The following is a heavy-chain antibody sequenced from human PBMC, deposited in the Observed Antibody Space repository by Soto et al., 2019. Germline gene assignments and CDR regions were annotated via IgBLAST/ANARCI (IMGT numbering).Heavy chain of an antibody. CDR1: GFTFDDYA. CDR3: AKGTESSGHEYYFDY. J-gene: IGHJ4*02. CDR2: ISWNSDTI. V-gene: IGHV3-9*01. Sequence: EAHLVESGGGLVQPGRSLRLSCATSGFTFDDYAIHWVRQAPGKGLEWVSGISWNSDTIYYADSVKGRFTVSRDNAKNSLYLQMSSLRAEDTALYYCAKGTESSGHEYYFDYWGRGALVTVSS. D-gene: IGHD5-12*01.